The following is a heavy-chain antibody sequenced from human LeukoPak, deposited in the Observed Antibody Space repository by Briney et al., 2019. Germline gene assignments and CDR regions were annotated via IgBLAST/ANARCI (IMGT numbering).Heavy chain of an antibody. CDR1: GDSISTFS. J-gene: IGHJ4*02. V-gene: IGHV4-59*01. Sequence: SETLCLACTASGDSISTFSWSWLRQPPGQPLEWIGYVYYSGSTNYNPSFKTRVNISVDTSKNQFSLKLSSVTPADTAVYYCARVDYDSSGYFDYWGQGTLVAVSS. CDR3: ARVDYDSSGYFDY. D-gene: IGHD3-22*01. CDR2: VYYSGST.